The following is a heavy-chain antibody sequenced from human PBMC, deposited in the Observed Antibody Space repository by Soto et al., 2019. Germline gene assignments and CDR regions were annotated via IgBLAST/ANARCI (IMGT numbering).Heavy chain of an antibody. D-gene: IGHD3-16*01. CDR2: IIPILGIA. Sequence: QVQLVQSGAEVKKPGSSVKVSCKASGGTFSSYTISWVRQAPGQGLEWMGRIIPILGIANYAQKFQGRVTITADKSTSTAYMELRSLRSEDTAVYYCARALKGDDGMDVWGQGTTVTVSS. J-gene: IGHJ6*02. CDR3: ARALKGDDGMDV. CDR1: GGTFSSYT. V-gene: IGHV1-69*02.